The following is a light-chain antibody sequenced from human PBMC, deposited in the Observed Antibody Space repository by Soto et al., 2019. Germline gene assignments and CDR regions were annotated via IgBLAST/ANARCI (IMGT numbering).Light chain of an antibody. CDR3: KSYAGSNSYV. V-gene: IGLV2-8*01. J-gene: IGLJ1*01. CDR1: KNDIGVYDF. Sequence: QSARKQAPSASGFPVEAVTISCTGTKNDIGVYDFVSWYQHHPGKAPRLIIYEVVQRPSGVPDRFSGSKSGNTASLTVSGLRAADEADYFCKSYAGSNSYVFGSGTKVTVL. CDR2: EVV.